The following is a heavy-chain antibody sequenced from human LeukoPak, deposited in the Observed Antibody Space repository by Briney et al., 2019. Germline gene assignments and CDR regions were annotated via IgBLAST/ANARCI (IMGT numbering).Heavy chain of an antibody. D-gene: IGHD6-19*01. Sequence: ASVKVSCKASGYTFTSCDINWVRQATGQGLEWMGWMNPNSGNTGYGQTFQGRITMTRDISIGTAYMELSNLTSEDTAIYYCTRGSSGRRDNWGQGTLVTVSA. J-gene: IGHJ4*02. CDR2: MNPNSGNT. CDR1: GYTFTSCD. CDR3: TRGSSGRRDN. V-gene: IGHV1-8*01.